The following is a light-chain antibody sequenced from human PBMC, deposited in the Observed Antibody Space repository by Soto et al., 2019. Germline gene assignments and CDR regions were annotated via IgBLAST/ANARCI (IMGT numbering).Light chain of an antibody. CDR2: DAS. CDR3: QQSYSAPLT. V-gene: IGKV1-39*01. CDR1: QSISTY. J-gene: IGKJ4*01. Sequence: DIQMTQSPSSLSASVGDRVTITCRASQSISTYLNWYQQKPGKAPKPLIYDASSLQSGVPSRFSGSGSGTDFTLTISSLQPEDFATYFCQQSYSAPLTFGGGTKVEIK.